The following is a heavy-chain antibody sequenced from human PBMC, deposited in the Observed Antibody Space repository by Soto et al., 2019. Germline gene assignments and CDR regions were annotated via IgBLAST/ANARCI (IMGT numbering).Heavy chain of an antibody. CDR2: ITSDGKSK. CDR3: ARESGDWPLNWFDP. D-gene: IGHD2-21*02. CDR1: GLNFTNHW. Sequence: GGPLKLPCAASGLNFTNHWMHWVRQAPGKGLVWVSRITSDGKSKAYAESVKGRFAISRDNAKNTVYLQMNGLTVEDTAVYYCARESGDWPLNWFDPWGQGTLVTVSS. J-gene: IGHJ5*02. V-gene: IGHV3-74*01.